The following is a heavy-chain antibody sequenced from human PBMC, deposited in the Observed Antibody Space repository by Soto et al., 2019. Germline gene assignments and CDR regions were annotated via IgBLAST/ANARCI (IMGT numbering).Heavy chain of an antibody. CDR1: GGSISSGGYY. CDR2: IYYSGST. J-gene: IGHJ4*02. CDR3: ARDCGLRRTGGIDY. V-gene: IGHV4-31*03. D-gene: IGHD4-17*01. Sequence: PSETLSLTCTVSGGSISSGGYYWSWIRQHPGKGLEWIGYIYYSGSTYYNPSLKSRVTISVDTSKNQFSLKLSSVTAADTAVYYCARDCGLRRTGGIDYWGQGTLVTVSS.